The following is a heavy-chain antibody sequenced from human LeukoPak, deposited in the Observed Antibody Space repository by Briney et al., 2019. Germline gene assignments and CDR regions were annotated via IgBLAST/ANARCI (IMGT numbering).Heavy chain of an antibody. CDR2: ISAYKGRT. V-gene: IGHV1-18*01. Sequence: GAPVKASCKASGYTFTSYGITWVRQSPGQRREWMRWISAYKGRTNSAQTLQGRVTMTTGTSTSTAYMELRSLRAGDTAVYYCARVGGVYYDAIWGQGTMVTVSS. CDR1: GYTFTSYG. J-gene: IGHJ3*02. D-gene: IGHD3-22*01. CDR3: ARVGGVYYDAI.